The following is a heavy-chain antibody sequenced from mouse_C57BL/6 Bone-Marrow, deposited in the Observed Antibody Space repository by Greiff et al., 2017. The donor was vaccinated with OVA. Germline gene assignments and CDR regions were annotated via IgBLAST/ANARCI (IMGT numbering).Heavy chain of an antibody. J-gene: IGHJ2*01. CDR3: TKRRYYDYVDY. Sequence: VQLQQPGAELVRPGASVKLSCTASGFTFTDDCMHWVKQRPVQGLEWIGWIDPANGDTEYASKFQGTATLPVDTSANTACLQLSSLTSEDSAVDYCTKRRYYDYVDYWGQSTTLTGSS. V-gene: IGHV14-4*01. CDR2: IDPANGDT. CDR1: GFTFTDDC. D-gene: IGHD1-1*01.